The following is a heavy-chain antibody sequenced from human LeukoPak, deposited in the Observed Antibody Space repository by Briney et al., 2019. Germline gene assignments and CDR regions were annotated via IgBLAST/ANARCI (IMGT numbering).Heavy chain of an antibody. CDR2: ISPNSGVT. CDR1: GYTFSDYY. D-gene: IGHD2-15*01. Sequence: GASVKVSCKASGYTFSDYYIHWARQAPGQGREWMRWISPNSGVTKYALKFQGRVTMTRDTSISTAYMELSGLTSDDTALYYCARDAPQNCSGGTCFPFWGQGTLVTVSS. CDR3: ARDAPQNCSGGTCFPF. J-gene: IGHJ4*02. V-gene: IGHV1-2*02.